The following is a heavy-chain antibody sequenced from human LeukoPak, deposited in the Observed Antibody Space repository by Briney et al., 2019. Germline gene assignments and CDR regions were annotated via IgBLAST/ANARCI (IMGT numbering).Heavy chain of an antibody. J-gene: IGHJ1*01. CDR3: ARHGAMTGNFQH. CDR2: IYYSGST. Sequence: PSETLSLTCTVSGGSISSGSYYWGWIRQPPGTGLEWIGSIYYSGSTYYNPSLKSRVTISVDTSNNQFSLKLSSVTAADMAVYYCARHGAMTGNFQHWGQGTLLTVSS. CDR1: GGSISSGSYY. D-gene: IGHD3-9*01. V-gene: IGHV4-39*01.